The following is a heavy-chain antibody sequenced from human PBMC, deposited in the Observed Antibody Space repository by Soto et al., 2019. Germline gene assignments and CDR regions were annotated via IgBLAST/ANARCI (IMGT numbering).Heavy chain of an antibody. V-gene: IGHV4-59*01. CDR2: VYYSGTT. CDR3: ARAGSTWRYFFDY. J-gene: IGHJ4*02. D-gene: IGHD6-13*01. CDR1: GGSISSYY. Sequence: SETLSLTCTVSGGSISSYYWTWIRQPPGKELEWVGYVYYSGTTYYNPSLQSRVTILVDTSKNQFSLKVKSVTAADTAIYYCARAGSTWRYFFDYWGQGSLVTVSS.